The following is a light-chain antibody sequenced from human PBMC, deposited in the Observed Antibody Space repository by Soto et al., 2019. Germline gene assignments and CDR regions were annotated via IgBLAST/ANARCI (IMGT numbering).Light chain of an antibody. V-gene: IGKV1-5*01. J-gene: IGKJ1*01. CDR1: QSISSW. CDR3: QQYNSFWT. Sequence: GDRVTITCRASQSISSWLAWYQQKPGKAPKLLIYDVSNLESGVPSRFSGSGSGTEFTLTISSLQPDDVATYYCQQYNSFWTFGQGTKVDIK. CDR2: DVS.